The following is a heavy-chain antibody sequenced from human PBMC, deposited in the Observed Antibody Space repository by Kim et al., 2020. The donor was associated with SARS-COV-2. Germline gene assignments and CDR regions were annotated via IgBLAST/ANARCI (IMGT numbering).Heavy chain of an antibody. D-gene: IGHD3-9*01. CDR2: IYTT. Sequence: SETLSLTCTVSGGSISSYYWSWIRQPAGKGLEWIGRIYTTNYNPSLTCRVTMSVDTSKNQFSLKLSSVTAADTAVYYCARDSLGYYDILTGYPPPNAFDIWGQGKMVTVSS. CDR1: GGSISSYY. CDR3: ARDSLGYYDILTGYPPPNAFDI. J-gene: IGHJ3*02. V-gene: IGHV4-4*07.